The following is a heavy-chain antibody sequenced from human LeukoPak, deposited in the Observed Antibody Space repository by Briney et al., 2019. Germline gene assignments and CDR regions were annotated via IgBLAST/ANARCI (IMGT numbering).Heavy chain of an antibody. D-gene: IGHD5-18*01. J-gene: IGHJ4*02. V-gene: IGHV3-30*04. CDR1: GFTFSSYA. CDR2: ISYDGSNK. Sequence: PGRSLRLSCAASGFTFSSYAMHWVRQAPGKGLEWVAVISYDGSNKYYADSVKGRFTISRDNSKNTLYLQMNSLRAEDTAVYYCARTNVDTAMVDDYWGQGTLVTVSS. CDR3: ARTNVDTAMVDDY.